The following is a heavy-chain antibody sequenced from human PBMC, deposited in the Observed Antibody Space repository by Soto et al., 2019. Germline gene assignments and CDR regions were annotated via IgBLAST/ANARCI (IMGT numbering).Heavy chain of an antibody. Sequence: QVQLQQWGAGLLKPSETLSLTCAVYGGSFSGYYWSWIRQPPGKGLEWIGEINHSGSTNYNPSHTSRVTISVDTSKNQFSLKLSSVTAADTAVYYCARGASYYDSGSYFPHWGQGTLVTVSS. CDR1: GGSFSGYY. J-gene: IGHJ4*02. CDR3: ARGASYYDSGSYFPH. CDR2: INHSGST. V-gene: IGHV4-34*01. D-gene: IGHD3-10*01.